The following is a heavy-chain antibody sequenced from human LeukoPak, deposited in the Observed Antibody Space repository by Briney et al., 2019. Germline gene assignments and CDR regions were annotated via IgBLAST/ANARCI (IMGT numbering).Heavy chain of an antibody. V-gene: IGHV3-33*01. D-gene: IGHD3-3*01. CDR2: IWYDGSNK. J-gene: IGHJ5*02. Sequence: GRSLRLSCAASGFTFSSYGMHWVRQAPGKGLDWVAVIWYDGSNKYCADSVKGRFTISRDNSRNTLYLQMNSLRAEDTAVYYCARHRTSRFLEWPFDPWGQGTLVTVSS. CDR1: GFTFSSYG. CDR3: ARHRTSRFLEWPFDP.